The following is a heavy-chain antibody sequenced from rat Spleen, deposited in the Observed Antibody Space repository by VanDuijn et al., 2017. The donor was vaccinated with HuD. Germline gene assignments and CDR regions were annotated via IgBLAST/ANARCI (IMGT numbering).Heavy chain of an antibody. CDR3: ASPILGYFDY. V-gene: IGHV5-29*01. D-gene: IGHD1-7*01. CDR1: GFTFSNYG. CDR2: ISYDGSST. Sequence: EVQLVESGGGLVQPGRSLKLSCAASGFTFSNYGMAWVRQAPTKGLEWVATISYDGSSTYYRDSVKGRFTISRDNAKSTLYLQMDSLRSEDTATYYCASPILGYFDYWGQGVMVTVSS. J-gene: IGHJ2*01.